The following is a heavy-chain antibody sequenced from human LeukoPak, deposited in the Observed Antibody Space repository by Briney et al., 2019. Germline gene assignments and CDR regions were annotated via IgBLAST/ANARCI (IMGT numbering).Heavy chain of an antibody. CDR3: ARGLGVTNYYYYGMDV. V-gene: IGHV4-34*01. CDR2: INHSGST. Sequence: SETLSLTCAVYGGSFSGYYWSWIRQPPGKGLEWIGEINHSGSTNYNPSLKSWVTISVDTSKNQFSLKLSSVTAADTAVYYCARGLGVTNYYYYGMDVWGQGTTVTVSS. J-gene: IGHJ6*02. CDR1: GGSFSGYY. D-gene: IGHD4-17*01.